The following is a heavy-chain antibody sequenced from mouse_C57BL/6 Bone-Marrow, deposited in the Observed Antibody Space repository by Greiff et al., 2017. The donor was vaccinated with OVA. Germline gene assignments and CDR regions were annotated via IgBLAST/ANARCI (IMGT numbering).Heavy chain of an antibody. V-gene: IGHV1-81*01. J-gene: IGHJ4*01. CDR1: GYTFTSYG. CDR2: IYPRSGNT. Sequence: VKLVESGAELARPGASVKLSCKASGYTFTSYGISWVKQRTGQGLEWIGEIYPRSGNTYYNEKFKGKATLTADKSSSTAYMELRSLTSEDSAVYFCARLLTGHYYAMDYWGQGTSVTVSS. D-gene: IGHD4-1*01. CDR3: ARLLTGHYYAMDY.